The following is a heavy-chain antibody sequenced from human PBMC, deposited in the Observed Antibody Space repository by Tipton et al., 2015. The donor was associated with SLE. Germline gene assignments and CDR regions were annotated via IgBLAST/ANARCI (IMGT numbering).Heavy chain of an antibody. CDR2: ISHSGGA. Sequence: TLSLTCAISGGSFSGYAWSWIRQSPGKRLEWIGEISHSGGANYNPSLKSRATVSLDRSNNEFSLRLNSVTAADTAVYYCARGVAGYFMCCYMDVWGKGTTVTISS. D-gene: IGHD5-18*01. J-gene: IGHJ6*03. V-gene: IGHV4-34*01. CDR1: GGSFSGYA. CDR3: ARGVAGYFMCCYMDV.